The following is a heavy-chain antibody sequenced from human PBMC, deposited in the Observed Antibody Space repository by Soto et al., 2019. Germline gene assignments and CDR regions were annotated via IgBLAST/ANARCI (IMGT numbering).Heavy chain of an antibody. J-gene: IGHJ4*01. V-gene: IGHV3-21*06. Sequence: EVQLVESGGGLVKHGGSLRLSCAASGFTLRTYTMNWVRQAPGKGLEWVSSISISSSDRYYADSVRGRFTISRDNAKNALYLQMNSLRADDTAVYFCVRGMNPLFGGQGTLVTVSS. CDR1: GFTLRTYT. CDR2: ISISSSDR. CDR3: VRGMNPLF.